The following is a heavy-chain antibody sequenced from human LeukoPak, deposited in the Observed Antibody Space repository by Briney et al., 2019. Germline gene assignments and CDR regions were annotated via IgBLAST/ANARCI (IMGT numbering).Heavy chain of an antibody. CDR3: ARGYCSSTSCYTRQVNWFDP. J-gene: IGHJ5*02. Sequence: GASVKVSCKASGYTFTGYYMHWVRQAPGQGLEWMGWINPNSGGTNYAQKFQGRVTMTRDTSISTAYMELSSLRSEDTAVYYCARGYCSSTSCYTRQVNWFDPWGQGTLVTVSS. CDR2: INPNSGGT. D-gene: IGHD2-2*02. CDR1: GYTFTGYY. V-gene: IGHV1-2*02.